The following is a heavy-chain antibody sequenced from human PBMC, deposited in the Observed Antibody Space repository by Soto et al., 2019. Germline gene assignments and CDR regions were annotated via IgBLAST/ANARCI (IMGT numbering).Heavy chain of an antibody. CDR2: INPNSGGT. CDR1: GYTFTGYY. Sequence: ASVKVSCKASGYTFTGYYMHWVRQAPGQGLEWMGWINPNSGGTNYAQKFQGRVTMTRDTSISTAYMELSRLRSDDTAVYYCAIIAVAGTGLDYWGQGTLVTVSS. CDR3: AIIAVAGTGLDY. J-gene: IGHJ4*02. D-gene: IGHD6-19*01. V-gene: IGHV1-2*02.